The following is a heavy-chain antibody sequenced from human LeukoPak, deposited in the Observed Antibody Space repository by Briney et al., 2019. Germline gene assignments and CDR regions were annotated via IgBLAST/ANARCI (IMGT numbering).Heavy chain of an antibody. CDR2: IDWNSRST. CDR3: ARDRRPLTGYNAQDY. Sequence: GWSLRLSCAASGFAFDDYAMQWVRLSPGKGLEWVSRIDWNSRSTVYADSVRGRFTISRDNAKNSLYLQMNSLRPEDTALYYCARDRRPLTGYNAQDYWGQGTLVTVSS. V-gene: IGHV3-9*01. J-gene: IGHJ4*02. CDR1: GFAFDDYA. D-gene: IGHD3-9*01.